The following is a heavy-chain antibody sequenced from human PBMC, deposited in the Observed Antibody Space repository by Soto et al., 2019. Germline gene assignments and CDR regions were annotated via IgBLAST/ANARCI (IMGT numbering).Heavy chain of an antibody. Sequence: QVQLVQSGAEVKKPGSSVKVSCKASGGTFSSYAISWVRQAPGQGLEWMGGIIPTFGTANYAQKFQGRVTITADESTSAAYMELSSLRSEDTAVYDCARVPPTNDATTLGYYYGMDVWGQGTTVTVSS. J-gene: IGHJ6*02. CDR3: ARVPPTNDATTLGYYYGMDV. D-gene: IGHD1-1*01. CDR2: IIPTFGTA. CDR1: GGTFSSYA. V-gene: IGHV1-69*01.